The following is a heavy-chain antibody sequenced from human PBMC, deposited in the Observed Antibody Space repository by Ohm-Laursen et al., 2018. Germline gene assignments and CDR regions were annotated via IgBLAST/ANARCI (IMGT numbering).Heavy chain of an antibody. D-gene: IGHD4-11*01. J-gene: IGHJ4*02. CDR2: INPNTGDT. Sequence: ASVKVSCNASGYTFTGYYMHWVRQAPGQGLEWMGWINPNTGDTKSAQKIQGRVTLNRDTSISTAYMELSSLRSDDTAVYYCARDDSLDYWGQGTLATVSS. CDR3: ARDDSLDY. CDR1: GYTFTGYY. V-gene: IGHV1-2*02.